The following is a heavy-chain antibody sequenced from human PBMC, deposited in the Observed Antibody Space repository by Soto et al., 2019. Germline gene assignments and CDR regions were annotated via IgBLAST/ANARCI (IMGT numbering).Heavy chain of an antibody. J-gene: IGHJ4*02. CDR1: GGTFSSYA. V-gene: IGHV1-69*06. D-gene: IGHD3-22*01. Sequence: VKVSCKASGGTFSSYAISWVRQAPGQGLEWMGGIIPIFGTANYAQKFQGRVTITADKSTSTAYMELSSLRSEDTAVYYCARDNHYDSSAHGPFDYWGQGTLVTVSS. CDR3: ARDNHYDSSAHGPFDY. CDR2: IIPIFGTA.